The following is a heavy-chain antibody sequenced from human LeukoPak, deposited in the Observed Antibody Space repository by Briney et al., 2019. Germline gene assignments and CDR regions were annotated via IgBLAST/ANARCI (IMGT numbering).Heavy chain of an antibody. CDR3: ARERDYYYDGSGYYCDYFDY. J-gene: IGHJ4*02. D-gene: IGHD3-22*01. CDR2: IYTSGST. V-gene: IGHV4-61*02. CDR1: GGSISSGSYY. Sequence: PSETLSLTCTVSGGSISSGSYYWSWIRQPAGKGLEWIGRIYTSGSTNYNPSLKSRVTISVDTSKNQFSLKLSSVTAADTAVYYCARERDYYYDGSGYYCDYFDYWGQGTLVTVSS.